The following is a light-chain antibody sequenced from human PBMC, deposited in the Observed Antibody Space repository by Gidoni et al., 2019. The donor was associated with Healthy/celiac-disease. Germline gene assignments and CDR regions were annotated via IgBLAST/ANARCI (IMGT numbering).Light chain of an antibody. CDR1: QSVSAC. CDR2: AAS. V-gene: IGKV1-39*01. CDR3: QQSYSTPYT. Sequence: DIQMTQSPSSLSPSVGDRVTITCRASQSVSACLNWYQQKPGKAPILLIYAASSLQSGVPSRFSGSGSGADFTLTISSLQPEDFATYYCQQSYSTPYTFGQGTKVEI. J-gene: IGKJ2*01.